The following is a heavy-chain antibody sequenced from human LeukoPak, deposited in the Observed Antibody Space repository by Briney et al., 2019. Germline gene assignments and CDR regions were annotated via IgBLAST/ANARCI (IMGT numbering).Heavy chain of an antibody. CDR2: IYWDDDK. V-gene: IGHV2-5*02. CDR1: GFSLSTSGVG. CDR3: AHSITMIVVAPALFDY. J-gene: IGHJ4*02. Sequence: SGPTLVKPTQTLTLTCTFSGFSLSTSGVGVGWIRQPPGKALEWLALIYWDDDKRYSPSLKSRLTITKDTSKNQVVLTMTNMDPVDTATYYRAHSITMIVVAPALFDYWGQGTLVTVSS. D-gene: IGHD3-22*01.